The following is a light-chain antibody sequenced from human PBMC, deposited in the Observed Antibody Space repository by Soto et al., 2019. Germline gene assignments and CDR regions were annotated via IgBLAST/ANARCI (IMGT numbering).Light chain of an antibody. J-gene: IGKJ2*01. CDR2: GAS. V-gene: IGKV3-15*01. CDR1: QSVNSN. Sequence: EIVMTQSPATLSVSPGERATLSCRASQSVNSNLAWYQQKPGQAPSLLIYGASTRATGVPARFSGSGSGTEFTITISSLQSEDFAVYYCQQYNNWPPYTFGQGTKLEIK. CDR3: QQYNNWPPYT.